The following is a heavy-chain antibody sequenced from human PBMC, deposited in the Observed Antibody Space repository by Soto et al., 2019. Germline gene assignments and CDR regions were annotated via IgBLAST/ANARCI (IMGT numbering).Heavy chain of an antibody. J-gene: IGHJ6*02. V-gene: IGHV4-30-4*01. CDR1: GDSITNSDYY. Sequence: TLSLTCALSGDSITNSDYYWNWIRQSPGKGLEWIASIDYSGDTYYNPSLKSRVVISADTSKNLFSLKLRSVTAADTALYFCDRDGPYYYGFDVWGQGTTVTVSS. CDR2: IDYSGDT. CDR3: DRDGPYYYGFDV.